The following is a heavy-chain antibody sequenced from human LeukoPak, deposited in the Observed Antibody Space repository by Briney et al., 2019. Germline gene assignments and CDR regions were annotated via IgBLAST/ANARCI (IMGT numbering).Heavy chain of an antibody. D-gene: IGHD3-10*01. CDR3: VRTPPHSDYGSGSRFDY. J-gene: IGHJ4*02. CDR1: GYTFTGYY. V-gene: IGHV1-2*02. CDR2: INPNSGGT. Sequence: ASVKVSCKASGYTFTGYYIHWVRQAPGQGLEWMGWINPNSGGTNYAQKLQGRLTMTTDTSTNTAYMELKNLRSDDTAVYYCVRTPPHSDYGSGSRFDYWGQGTLVTVSS.